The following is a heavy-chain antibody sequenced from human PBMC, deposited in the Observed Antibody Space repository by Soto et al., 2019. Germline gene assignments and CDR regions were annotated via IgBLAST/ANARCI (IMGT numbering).Heavy chain of an antibody. D-gene: IGHD3-22*01. CDR2: IRSKANSYAT. V-gene: IGHV3-73*01. J-gene: IGHJ4*02. CDR3: TGSYYCDSSGYYYFAN. Sequence: PGGSLRLSCAASGFTFSGSAMHWVRQASGKGLEWVGRIRSKANSYATAYAASVKGRFTISRDDSKNTAYLQMNSLKTEDTAVYYCTGSYYCDSSGYYYFANWGQGTLVTVSS. CDR1: GFTFSGSA.